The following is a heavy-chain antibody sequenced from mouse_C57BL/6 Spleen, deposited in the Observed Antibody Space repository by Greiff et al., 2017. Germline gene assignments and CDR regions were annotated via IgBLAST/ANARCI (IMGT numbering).Heavy chain of an antibody. CDR3: ARQDDYDVDY. CDR1: GYTFTSYW. V-gene: IGHV1-52*01. J-gene: IGHJ2*01. CDR2: IDPSDSET. D-gene: IGHD2-4*01. Sequence: VQLQQPGAELVRPGSSVKLSCKASGYTFTSYWMHWVKQRPIQGLEWIGNIDPSDSETHYNQQFKDKATLTVDKSSSTAYMQLSSLTSEDSAVYYCARQDDYDVDYWGQGTTLTVSS.